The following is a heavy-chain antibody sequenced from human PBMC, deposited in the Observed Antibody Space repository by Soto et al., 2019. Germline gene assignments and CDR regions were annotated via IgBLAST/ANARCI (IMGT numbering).Heavy chain of an antibody. D-gene: IGHD2-2*01. J-gene: IGHJ6*02. V-gene: IGHV3-33*08. CDR1: GVTFSSYG. CDR3: ARDMGDIVVVPAATRYYYYYGMDV. Sequence: GGSLRLSCAASGVTFSSYGMHWVRQAPGKGLEWVAVIWYDGSNKYYADSVKGRFTISRDNSKNTLYLQMNSLRAEDTAVYYCARDMGDIVVVPAATRYYYYYGMDVWGQGTTVTVSS. CDR2: IWYDGSNK.